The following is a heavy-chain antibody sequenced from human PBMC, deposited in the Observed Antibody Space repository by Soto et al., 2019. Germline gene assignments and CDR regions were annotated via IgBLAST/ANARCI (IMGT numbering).Heavy chain of an antibody. D-gene: IGHD2-21*02. Sequence: QVQLVQSRAEVKKPGASVKVSCKTSLYTFTNYGFSWVRQAPGQGLEWMGWISPYSGNTNYAQKLQGRVTLTTDTATTTAYLELRTLKSDDTAVYYCATQRDTGDWPEGNSFDYWGQGTLVTVSS. V-gene: IGHV1-18*01. CDR3: ATQRDTGDWPEGNSFDY. CDR2: ISPYSGNT. CDR1: LYTFTNYG. J-gene: IGHJ4*02.